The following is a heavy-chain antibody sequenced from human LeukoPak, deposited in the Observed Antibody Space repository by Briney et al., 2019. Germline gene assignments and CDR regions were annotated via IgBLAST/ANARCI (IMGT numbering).Heavy chain of an antibody. V-gene: IGHV3-11*01. Sequence: KPGGSLRLSRAASGFTFSDYYMSWIRQAPGKGLEWVSYISSSGSTIYYADSVKGRFTISRDNAKNSLYLQTNSLRAEDTALYYCAKGYCSSTSCYMAFDIWGQGTMVTVSS. CDR1: GFTFSDYY. D-gene: IGHD2-2*02. CDR2: ISSSGSTI. CDR3: AKGYCSSTSCYMAFDI. J-gene: IGHJ3*02.